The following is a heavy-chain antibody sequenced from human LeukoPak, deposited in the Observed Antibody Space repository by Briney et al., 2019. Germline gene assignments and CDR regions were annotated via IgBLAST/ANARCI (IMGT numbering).Heavy chain of an antibody. CDR1: GFTFSSYS. D-gene: IGHD3-10*01. V-gene: IGHV3-21*01. J-gene: IGHJ6*02. CDR3: ARVSPMDPPPYGMDV. Sequence: PGGSLRLSCAASGFTFSSYSMNWVRQAPGKGLELVSSISSSSSYIYYADSVKGRFTISRDNAKNSLYLQMNSLRAEDTAVYYCARVSPMDPPPYGMDVWGQGTTVTVSS. CDR2: ISSSSSYI.